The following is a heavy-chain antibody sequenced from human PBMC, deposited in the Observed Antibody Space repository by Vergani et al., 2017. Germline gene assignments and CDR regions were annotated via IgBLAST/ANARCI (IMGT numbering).Heavy chain of an antibody. D-gene: IGHD3-3*01. CDR1: GYTFTSYD. CDR3: ARSLVGMGIILFDP. J-gene: IGHJ5*02. Sequence: QVQLVQSGAEVKKPGASVKVSCKASGYTFTSYDINWVRQATGQGLEWMGWMNPNSGNTGYAQKFQGRVTMTRNTSISTAYMELSRLRSEDTAVYYFARSLVGMGIILFDPWGQGTLVTVSS. CDR2: MNPNSGNT. V-gene: IGHV1-8*01.